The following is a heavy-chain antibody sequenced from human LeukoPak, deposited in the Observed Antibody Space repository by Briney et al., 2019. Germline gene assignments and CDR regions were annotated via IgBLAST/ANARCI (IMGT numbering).Heavy chain of an antibody. J-gene: IGHJ4*02. CDR3: AKDKGWRWELVGNFEY. CDR1: GFTFSSYG. V-gene: IGHV3-30*18. CDR2: ISYDGSNK. D-gene: IGHD1-26*01. Sequence: PGGSLRLSCAASGFTFSSYGMHWVRQAPGKGLEWVAVISYDGSNKYYADSVKGRFTISRDNSKNTLYLQMNSLRAEDTAVYYCAKDKGWRWELVGNFEYWGQGTLVTVSP.